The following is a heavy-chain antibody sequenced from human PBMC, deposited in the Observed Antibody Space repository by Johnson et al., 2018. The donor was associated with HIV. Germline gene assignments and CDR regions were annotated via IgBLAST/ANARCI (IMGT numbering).Heavy chain of an antibody. Sequence: QVQLVESGGGVVQPGRSLRLSCAASGFTFSSYAMHWVRQAPGKGLEWVAVISYDGSNKYYADSVKGRFTIPRDNSKNTLYRQMNSLRAEDTAVYYCARDRPHYYDSDAFDIWGQGTMVTVSS. J-gene: IGHJ3*02. CDR2: ISYDGSNK. CDR3: ARDRPHYYDSDAFDI. V-gene: IGHV3-30-3*01. D-gene: IGHD3-22*01. CDR1: GFTFSSYA.